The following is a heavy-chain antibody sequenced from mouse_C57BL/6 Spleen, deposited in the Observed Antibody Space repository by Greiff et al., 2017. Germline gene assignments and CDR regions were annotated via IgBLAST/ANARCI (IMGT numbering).Heavy chain of an antibody. CDR3: ARLGYSYYYGSFDD. V-gene: IGHV1-61*01. Sequence: QVQLQQPGAELVRPGSSVKLSCKASGYTFTSYWMDWVKQRPGQGLEWIGNIYPSDSETHYNQKFKDKATLTVDKSSSTAYMQLSSLTSEDSAVYYCARLGYSYYYGSFDDGGQGTTRKVSS. D-gene: IGHD1-1*01. CDR1: GYTFTSYW. J-gene: IGHJ2*01. CDR2: IYPSDSET.